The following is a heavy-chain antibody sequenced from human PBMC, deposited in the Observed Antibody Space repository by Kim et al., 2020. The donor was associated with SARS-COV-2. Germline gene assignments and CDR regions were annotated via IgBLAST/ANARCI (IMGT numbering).Heavy chain of an antibody. Sequence: GGSLRLSCATSGFTFDSQAMSWVRQAPGEGLEWVSSITSTGTYYADSVKGRFTVSRHNSTNTVDVQMNSLRAEDTAVYYCVKGAYTFDYWGQGTLVTVSS. CDR1: GFTFDSQA. D-gene: IGHD3-16*01. J-gene: IGHJ4*02. V-gene: IGHV3-23*01. CDR2: ITSTGT. CDR3: VKGAYTFDY.